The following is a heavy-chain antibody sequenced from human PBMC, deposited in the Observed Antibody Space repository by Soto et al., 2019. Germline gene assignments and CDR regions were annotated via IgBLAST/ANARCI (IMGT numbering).Heavy chain of an antibody. D-gene: IGHD3-9*01. Sequence: PSETLSLTCTVSGGSISSGGYYWSWIRQHPGKGLEWIGYIYYSGSTYYNPSLKSRVTISVDTSKNQFSLKLSSVTAADTAVYYCARDRGDYDILTGYYKGYYYGMDVWGQGTTVTVSS. CDR3: ARDRGDYDILTGYYKGYYYGMDV. J-gene: IGHJ6*02. CDR1: GGSISSGGYY. V-gene: IGHV4-31*03. CDR2: IYYSGST.